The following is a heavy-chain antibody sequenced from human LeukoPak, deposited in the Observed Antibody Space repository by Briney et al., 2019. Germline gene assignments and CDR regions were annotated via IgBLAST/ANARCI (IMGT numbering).Heavy chain of an antibody. J-gene: IGHJ5*02. Sequence: PGGSLRLSCAASGFTFSSYSMNWVRQAPGKGLEWVSTISDSISGGSTYYADSVKGRFTISRDNSKNTLYLQMNILRAEDTAVYYCAKDRTGYSYGYFLSPWGQGTLVTVSS. D-gene: IGHD5-18*01. CDR1: GFTFSSYS. CDR3: AKDRTGYSYGYFLSP. CDR2: ISDSISGGST. V-gene: IGHV3-23*01.